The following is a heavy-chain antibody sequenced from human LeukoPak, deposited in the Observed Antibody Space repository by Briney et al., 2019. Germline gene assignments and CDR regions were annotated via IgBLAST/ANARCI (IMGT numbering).Heavy chain of an antibody. CDR1: GDSISSCGFP. J-gene: IGHJ6*02. CDR2: IYHSGRT. V-gene: IGHV4-30-2*01. CDR3: ARGPVWPKDYYYYYGMDV. D-gene: IGHD2-21*01. Sequence: SETLSLTCAVSGDSISSCGFPWSRHPPPRGQGLEWFVYIYHSGRTYYKPSLKSRGTISVDRSKTQFSLRLSSVTAADTAVYYCARGPVWPKDYYYYYGMDVWGQGTTVTVSS.